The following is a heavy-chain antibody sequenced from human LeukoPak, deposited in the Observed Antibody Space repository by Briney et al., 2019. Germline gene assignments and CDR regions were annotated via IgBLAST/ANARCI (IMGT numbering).Heavy chain of an antibody. CDR3: ARDLDHGYNYGYSFDY. CDR1: GYTFTSYG. D-gene: IGHD5-18*01. CDR2: ISAYNGNT. Sequence: ASVKVSCKASGYTFTSYGISWVRQAPGQGLEWMGWISAYNGNTNYAQKLQGRVTMTTDTSTSTAYMELRSLRSDDTAVYYCARDLDHGYNYGYSFDYWGQGTLVTVSS. V-gene: IGHV1-18*04. J-gene: IGHJ4*02.